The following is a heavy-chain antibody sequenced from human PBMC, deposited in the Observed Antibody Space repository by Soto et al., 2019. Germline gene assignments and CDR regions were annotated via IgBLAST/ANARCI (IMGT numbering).Heavy chain of an antibody. CDR2: IYYSGST. CDR1: GGSISSSSYY. Sequence: SETLSLTCTVSGGSISSSSYYWGWIRQPPGKGLEWIGSIYYSGSTYYNPSLKSRVTISVDTSKNQFSLKLSSVTAADTAVYYCARLNGGQLPGYWGQGTLVTVSS. D-gene: IGHD6-6*01. J-gene: IGHJ4*02. CDR3: ARLNGGQLPGY. V-gene: IGHV4-39*01.